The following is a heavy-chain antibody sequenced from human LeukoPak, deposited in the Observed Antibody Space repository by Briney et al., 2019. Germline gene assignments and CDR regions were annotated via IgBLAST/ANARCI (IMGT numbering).Heavy chain of an antibody. J-gene: IGHJ3*02. D-gene: IGHD1-26*01. CDR1: GFTFTDYY. V-gene: IGHV1-2*02. CDR2: INPSSGGT. Sequence: ASVKVSCKASGFTFTDYYIHWVRQAPGQGLEWMGWINPSSGGTSYAQKFQGRVTMTRDSSISTSYMELSRLTSADTAVYYCARGRAKWASNAFDIWGQGTTVTVSS. CDR3: ARGRAKWASNAFDI.